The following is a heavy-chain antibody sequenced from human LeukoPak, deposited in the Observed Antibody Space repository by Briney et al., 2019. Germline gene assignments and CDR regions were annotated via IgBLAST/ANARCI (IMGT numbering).Heavy chain of an antibody. Sequence: PGGSLRLSCAASGFTFCKYYMHWVRQAPGKGLVWVSRINSDGSSTTYADSVKGRFTISRDNAKNTLYLQMNSLKVEDTAVYYCTRVFVGDEYSSSGYWGQGTLVTVSS. J-gene: IGHJ4*02. D-gene: IGHD6-13*01. CDR2: INSDGSST. CDR3: TRVFVGDEYSSSGY. V-gene: IGHV3-74*01. CDR1: GFTFCKYY.